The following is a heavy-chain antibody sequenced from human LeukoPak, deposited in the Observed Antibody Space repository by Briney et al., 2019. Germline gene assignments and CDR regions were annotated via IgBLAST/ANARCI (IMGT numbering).Heavy chain of an antibody. CDR3: AREGNYYGSGSYYKSRYYYYYYMDV. D-gene: IGHD3-10*01. Sequence: SETLSLTCAVYGGSFSGYYWSWIRQPPGKGLEWIGEINHSGSTNYNPSLKSRVTISVDTSKNQFSLKLSSVTAADTAVYYCAREGNYYGSGSYYKSRYYYYYYMDVWGKGTTVTVSS. CDR2: INHSGST. J-gene: IGHJ6*03. V-gene: IGHV4-34*01. CDR1: GGSFSGYY.